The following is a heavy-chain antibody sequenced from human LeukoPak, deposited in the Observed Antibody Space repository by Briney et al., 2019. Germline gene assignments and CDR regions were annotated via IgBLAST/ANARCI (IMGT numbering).Heavy chain of an antibody. V-gene: IGHV3-21*01. CDR2: ISSSSSYI. CDR3: ARDLGRITMVRGVTKLDY. D-gene: IGHD3-10*01. CDR1: GFTLSSYW. J-gene: IGHJ4*02. Sequence: GGSLRLSCAASGFTLSSYWMSWVRQAPGKGLEWVSSISSSSSYIYYADSVKGRFTISRDNAKNSLYLQMNSLRAEDTAVYYCARDLGRITMVRGVTKLDYWGQGTLVTVSS.